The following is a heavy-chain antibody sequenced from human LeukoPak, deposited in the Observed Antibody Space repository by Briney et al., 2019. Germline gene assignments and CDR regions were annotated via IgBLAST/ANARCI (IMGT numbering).Heavy chain of an antibody. D-gene: IGHD5-18*01. CDR1: GFTLSGYW. CDR3: AKEQRGYSYGRSFDY. CDR2: INPDGSIT. Sequence: GGSLRLSCAASGFTLSGYWIHWVRQAPGKGLVWVARINPDGSITSYADSVKGRITISRDNAKNTLYLQMHSLRAEDTAVYYCAKEQRGYSYGRSFDYWGQGTLVTVSS. V-gene: IGHV3-74*01. J-gene: IGHJ4*02.